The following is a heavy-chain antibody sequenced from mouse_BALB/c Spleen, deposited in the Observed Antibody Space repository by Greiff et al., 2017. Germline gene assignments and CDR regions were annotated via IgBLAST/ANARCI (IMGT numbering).Heavy chain of an antibody. J-gene: IGHJ4*01. Sequence: VHLVESGPGLVAPSQSLSITCTVSGFSLTNSGVHWVRQSPGKGLEWLGVIWGDGSTNYNSAFKSRLSISKDNSKSQVFLKMNSLQTDDTARYYCDKKDYDYDGYAMDYWGQGTSVTVSS. D-gene: IGHD2-4*01. V-gene: IGHV2-6-6*01. CDR1: GFSLTNSG. CDR3: DKKDYDYDGYAMDY. CDR2: IWGDGST.